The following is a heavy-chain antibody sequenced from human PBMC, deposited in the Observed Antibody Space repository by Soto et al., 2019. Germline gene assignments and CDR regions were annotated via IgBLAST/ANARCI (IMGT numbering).Heavy chain of an antibody. CDR2: IYXGXXYT. CDR1: GYSFTSYW. V-gene: IGHV5-51*01. CDR3: ARASPNLYYYYYGMDV. J-gene: IGHJ6*02. Sequence: SLKISCKGSGYSFTSYWIGWVRQMPGKGLEWMGXIYXGXXYTRXSXXXXXXVTISADKSISTAYLQWSSMTASDTDMYYCARASPNLYYYYYGMDVWGQGPEVPV.